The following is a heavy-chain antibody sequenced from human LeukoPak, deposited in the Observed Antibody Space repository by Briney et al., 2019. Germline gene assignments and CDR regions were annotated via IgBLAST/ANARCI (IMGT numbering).Heavy chain of an antibody. CDR3: AREGYDILTGSRSPSFDY. D-gene: IGHD3-9*01. V-gene: IGHV1-2*02. CDR2: INPNSGGT. CDR1: GYTFTGYY. J-gene: IGHJ4*02. Sequence: ASVKVSCKASGYTFTGYYMHWVRQAPGQGPEWMGWINPNSGGTNYAQKFQGRVTMTRDTSISTAYMELSRLRSDDTAVYYCAREGYDILTGSRSPSFDYWGQGTLVTVSS.